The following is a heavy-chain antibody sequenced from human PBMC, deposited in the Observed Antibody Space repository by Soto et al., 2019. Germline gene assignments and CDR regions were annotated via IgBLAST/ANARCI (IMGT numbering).Heavy chain of an antibody. CDR1: GFTFSNYA. Sequence: GGSLRLSCAASGFTFSNYAVTWVRQAPGKGLEWVSTISGSGGSTYYADSVKGRFTISRDNSKNTLYLQMNSLRVEDTAVYYCAGVRTRGLDIWGQGTVVTVSS. V-gene: IGHV3-23*01. J-gene: IGHJ3*02. CDR3: AGVRTRGLDI. D-gene: IGHD3-10*01. CDR2: ISGSGGST.